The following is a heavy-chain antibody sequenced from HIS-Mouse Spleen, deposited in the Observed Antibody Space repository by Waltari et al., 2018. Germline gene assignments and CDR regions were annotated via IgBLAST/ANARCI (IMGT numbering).Heavy chain of an antibody. D-gene: IGHD2-15*01. V-gene: IGHV3-30*18. CDR3: AKDRSSGGSCYFDY. CDR2: ISYDGSNK. J-gene: IGHJ4*02. CDR1: GFTFSSYG. Sequence: QVQLVESGGGVVQPGRSLRLSCAASGFTFSSYGMHWVRQAPGKGLEWVAVISYDGSNKYYAESVKGRFSISRDNSKNTLYLQMNSLRAEDTAVYYCAKDRSSGGSCYFDYWGQGTLVTVSS.